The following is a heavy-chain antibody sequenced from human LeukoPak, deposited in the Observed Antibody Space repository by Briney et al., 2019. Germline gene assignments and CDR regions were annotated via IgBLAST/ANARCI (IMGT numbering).Heavy chain of an antibody. CDR1: GYTFTGYY. V-gene: IGHV1-2*02. D-gene: IGHD3-3*01. Sequence: ASVKVSCKASGYTFTGYYMHWVRQAPGQGLEWMGWINPNSGGTNYAQKFQGRVTMTRDTSISTAYMELSRLRSDDTAVYYCARGRPYYDFWSGYTPGWGQGTLVTVSS. CDR3: ARGRPYYDFWSGYTPG. CDR2: INPNSGGT. J-gene: IGHJ4*02.